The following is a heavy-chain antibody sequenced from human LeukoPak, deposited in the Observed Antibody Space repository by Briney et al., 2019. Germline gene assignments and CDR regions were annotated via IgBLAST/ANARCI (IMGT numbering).Heavy chain of an antibody. CDR3: GRFGYVAGVDL. V-gene: IGHV3-7*01. J-gene: IGHJ4*02. D-gene: IGHD6-19*01. Sequence: LAGGSLRLSCAASGFSLSTYWVTWVRQAPGTGLEWVANINPGGTETYYVEPVKGRFTISRDNAKNLVYLQMNSLRAEDSAVYHCGRFGYVAGVDLWGQGTLVTVSS. CDR2: INPGGTET. CDR1: GFSLSTYW.